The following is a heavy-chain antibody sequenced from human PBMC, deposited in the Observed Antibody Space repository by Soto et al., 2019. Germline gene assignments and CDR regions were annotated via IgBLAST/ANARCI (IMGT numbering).Heavy chain of an antibody. Sequence: SETLSLTCTVSGVSISFYYWSWIRQPPGKGLEWIAYIDSSGSTKYNPSLKSRVTISLDTSRNQLSLKLNSVTAADTAVYYCAREGYSSRWNPIDYWGQGTQVTVS. D-gene: IGHD6-13*01. J-gene: IGHJ4*02. V-gene: IGHV4-59*01. CDR1: GVSISFYY. CDR2: IDSSGST. CDR3: AREGYSSRWNPIDY.